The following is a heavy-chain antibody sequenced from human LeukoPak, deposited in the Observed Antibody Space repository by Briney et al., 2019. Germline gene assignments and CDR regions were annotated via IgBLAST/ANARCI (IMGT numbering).Heavy chain of an antibody. D-gene: IGHD3-16*01. V-gene: IGHV3-48*03. CDR3: ARDSTLSNY. J-gene: IGHJ4*02. CDR1: GSIFSYYE. Sequence: PGGSLRLSCVASGSIFSYYEMNWVRQAPGKGLEWVSYISSSGGTIYYADSVKGRFTISRDNAKNSLYLQMNSLRAEDTAVYYCARDSTLSNYWGQGTLVTVSS. CDR2: ISSSGGTI.